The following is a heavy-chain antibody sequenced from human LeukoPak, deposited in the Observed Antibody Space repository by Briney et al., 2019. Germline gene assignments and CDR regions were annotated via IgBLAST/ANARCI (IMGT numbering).Heavy chain of an antibody. CDR3: AREGIVVVPAAMVNWFDP. V-gene: IGHV3-48*01. Sequence: GGSLRLSCAASGFTFSSYSMNWVRQAPGKGLEGVSYISSSSSTIYYADSVKGRFTISRDNAKNSLYLQMNSLRAEDTAVYYCAREGIVVVPAAMVNWFDPWGQGTLVTVSS. CDR2: ISSSSSTI. J-gene: IGHJ5*02. CDR1: GFTFSSYS. D-gene: IGHD2-2*01.